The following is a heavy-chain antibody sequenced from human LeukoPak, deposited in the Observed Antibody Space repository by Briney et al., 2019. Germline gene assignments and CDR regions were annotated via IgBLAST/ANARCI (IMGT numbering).Heavy chain of an antibody. J-gene: IGHJ4*02. Sequence: SETLSLTCTVSGGSISSSSYYWGWIRQPPGKGLEWIGSIYYSGSTYYNPSLKSRVTISVDTSKNQFSLKLSSVTAADTAVYYCARVLSGGKYGDYPDYWGQGTLVTVSS. V-gene: IGHV4-39*07. CDR2: IYYSGST. D-gene: IGHD4-17*01. CDR3: ARVLSGGKYGDYPDY. CDR1: GGSISSSSYY.